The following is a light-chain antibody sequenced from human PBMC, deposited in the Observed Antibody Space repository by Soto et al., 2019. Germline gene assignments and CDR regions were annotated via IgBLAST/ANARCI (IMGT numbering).Light chain of an antibody. CDR2: EDS. CDR1: SSDVGGYNY. CDR3: CSYAGSTSWV. J-gene: IGLJ3*02. Sequence: QSALTQPPSASGSPGQSVAISCTGTSSDVGGYNYVSWYQQHPGKAPKLMLYEDSKRPSGVSNRFSGSKSGNTASLTISGLQAEDEAAYYCCSYAGSTSWVFGGGTKLTVL. V-gene: IGLV2-8*01.